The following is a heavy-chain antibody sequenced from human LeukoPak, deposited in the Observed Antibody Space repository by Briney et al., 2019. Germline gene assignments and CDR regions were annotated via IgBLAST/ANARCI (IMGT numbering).Heavy chain of an antibody. J-gene: IGHJ6*02. CDR1: GFTFSIYE. V-gene: IGHV3-48*03. Sequence: GGSLRLSCAASGFTFSIYEMNWVRQAPGKGLEWLSYISSGSTIYYADSVKGRFTISRDNAKNSLYLQMNSLRAEDTAVYYCARGSSSWYTYGMDVWGQGTTVTVSS. CDR3: ARGSSSWYTYGMDV. CDR2: ISSGSTI. D-gene: IGHD6-13*01.